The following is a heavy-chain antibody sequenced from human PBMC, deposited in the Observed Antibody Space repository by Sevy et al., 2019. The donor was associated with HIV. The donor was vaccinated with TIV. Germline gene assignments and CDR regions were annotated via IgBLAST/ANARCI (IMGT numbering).Heavy chain of an antibody. CDR1: GFTFSSYA. Sequence: GGSLRLSCAASGFTFSSYAMSWVRQAPGKGLEWVSAISGSGGSTYYADSVKGRFTISRDNTKNTVYLQMNSLRAEDTAVYYGAKETEGYCSGGSCYSGYYMDVWGKGTTVTVSS. J-gene: IGHJ6*03. CDR3: AKETEGYCSGGSCYSGYYMDV. V-gene: IGHV3-23*01. CDR2: ISGSGGST. D-gene: IGHD2-15*01.